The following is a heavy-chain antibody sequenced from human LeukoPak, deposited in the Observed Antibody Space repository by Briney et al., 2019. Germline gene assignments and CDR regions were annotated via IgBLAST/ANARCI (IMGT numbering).Heavy chain of an antibody. CDR1: GGSVSSGSYY. J-gene: IGHJ4*02. CDR3: ARDRRSAYGGYSCYFDY. Sequence: SXTLSLTCTVSGGSVSSGSYYWSWIRQHPGTGLEWIGYIYYSGSTYYNPSLKSRVTISVDTSKNQFSLKLSSVTAADTAVYYCARDRRSAYGGYSCYFDYWGQGTLVTVSS. CDR2: IYYSGST. V-gene: IGHV4-31*03. D-gene: IGHD5-12*01.